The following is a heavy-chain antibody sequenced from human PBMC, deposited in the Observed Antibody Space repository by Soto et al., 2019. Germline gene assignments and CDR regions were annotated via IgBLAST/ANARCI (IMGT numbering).Heavy chain of an antibody. CDR1: GDTFNTYS. J-gene: IGHJ4*02. CDR3: ARDPCISTTCYHDY. D-gene: IGHD2-2*01. CDR2: IIPIFGTA. V-gene: IGHV1-69*05. Sequence: QVQLVQSGAEVKKPGSSVKVSCKASGDTFNTYSISWVRQAPGQGLEWMGGIIPIFGTAHYAQNFQGRVTIPQDASTHTPYMDLSSLRAEDTAVYYWARDPCISTTCYHDYWGQGTLVTVSS.